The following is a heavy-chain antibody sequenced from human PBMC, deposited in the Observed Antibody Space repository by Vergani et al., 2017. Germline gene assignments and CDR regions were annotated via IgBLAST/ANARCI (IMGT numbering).Heavy chain of an antibody. Sequence: EVQLLQSEGAVEQPGGSLRLSCVASGFTFSSHAMSWVRQGHGQGLEWVSSIKNTGGSTHYAESVKGRFTISRDNPKNTLYLQMNSLRVEDTAVYYCGRGSDNYNWGQGTLVTVSS. CDR1: GFTFSSHA. CDR2: IKNTGGST. CDR3: GRGSDNYN. D-gene: IGHD5-24*01. V-gene: IGHV3-23*01. J-gene: IGHJ4*02.